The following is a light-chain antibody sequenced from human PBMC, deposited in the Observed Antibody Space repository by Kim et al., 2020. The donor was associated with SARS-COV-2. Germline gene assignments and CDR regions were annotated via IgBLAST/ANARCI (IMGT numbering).Light chain of an antibody. Sequence: EIVLTQSPATLSLSPGERATLSCRASQSVSSHLAWYQQKPGQAPRLLIYDASNRATGIPARFSGSGSGTVFTLTISSLEPEDFAVYYCQQRSNWPPSWTFGQGTKVDIK. CDR2: DAS. J-gene: IGKJ1*01. V-gene: IGKV3-11*01. CDR1: QSVSSH. CDR3: QQRSNWPPSWT.